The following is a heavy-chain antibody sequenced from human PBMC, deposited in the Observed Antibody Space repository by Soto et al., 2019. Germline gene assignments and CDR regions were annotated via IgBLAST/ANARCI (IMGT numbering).Heavy chain of an antibody. CDR3: ARGFRSSSSWYFYYMDV. V-gene: IGHV1-8*01. Sequence: EASVKVSCKASGYTFTSYEINWVRQATGQRLEWMGWVNPNSDNTGYAQKFQGRVTMTRNTSISTAYMELSSLRSEDTAVYYCARGFRSSSSWYFYYMDVWGKGTTVTVSS. CDR2: VNPNSDNT. CDR1: GYTFTSYE. D-gene: IGHD6-6*01. J-gene: IGHJ6*03.